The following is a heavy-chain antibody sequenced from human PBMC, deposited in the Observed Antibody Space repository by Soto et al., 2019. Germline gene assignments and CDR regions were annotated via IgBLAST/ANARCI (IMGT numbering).Heavy chain of an antibody. CDR2: IYYSGGT. J-gene: IGHJ6*02. D-gene: IGHD6-6*01. CDR1: GGSIGSGGYF. Sequence: PSETLSLTCSVSGGSIGSGGYFWSWIRQHPGKGLEWIGYIYYSGGTNYNPSLKSRVTISVDTSKNQLSLRLRSVTAADMAIYFCARVAARGSAHRYYYTMDVWGQGTTVTVSS. CDR3: ARVAARGSAHRYYYTMDV. V-gene: IGHV4-31*03.